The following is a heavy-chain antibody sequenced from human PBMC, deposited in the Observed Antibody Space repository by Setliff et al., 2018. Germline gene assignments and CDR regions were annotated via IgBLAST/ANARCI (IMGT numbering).Heavy chain of an antibody. CDR1: GYSFGSNG. V-gene: IGHV1-69*10. J-gene: IGHJ4*02. Sequence: SVKVSCKASGYSFGSNGISWVRQAPGQGLEWMGGIIPFLDVTKYAQNFQDRVTFTADKSTNTAFMEMRSLRSDDTAVYYCAREGVGWGFDSWGQGTLVTVSS. CDR2: IIPFLDVT. D-gene: IGHD6-19*01. CDR3: AREGVGWGFDS.